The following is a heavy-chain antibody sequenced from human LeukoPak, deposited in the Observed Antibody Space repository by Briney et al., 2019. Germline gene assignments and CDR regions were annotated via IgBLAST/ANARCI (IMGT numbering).Heavy chain of an antibody. CDR2: VNPSGGST. J-gene: IGHJ4*02. CDR3: ARVGDSSGWYRGSYYFDY. V-gene: IGHV1-46*01. Sequence: GASVKVSCKASGYTFTSYYIHWVRQAPGQGLEWMGIVNPSGGSTIYAQKFQGRVTLTRDTSTSTVYMELSSLRSEDTAVYYCARVGDSSGWYRGSYYFDYWGQGTLVTVSS. D-gene: IGHD6-19*01. CDR1: GYTFTSYY.